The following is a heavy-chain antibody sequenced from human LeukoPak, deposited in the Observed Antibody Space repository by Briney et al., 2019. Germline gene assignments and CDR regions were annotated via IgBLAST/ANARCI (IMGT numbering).Heavy chain of an antibody. Sequence: ASVKVSCKASGYAFTRHYMHWVRQAPGQGLEWMGLINPSGSSTIYAQKFQGRVTMTTDTSTSTAYMELRSLTSDDTAVYYCAREESIGSYQFLHDYWGQGTLVTVSS. CDR3: AREESIGSYQFLHDY. V-gene: IGHV1-46*01. J-gene: IGHJ4*02. CDR2: INPSGSST. CDR1: GYAFTRHY. D-gene: IGHD1-26*01.